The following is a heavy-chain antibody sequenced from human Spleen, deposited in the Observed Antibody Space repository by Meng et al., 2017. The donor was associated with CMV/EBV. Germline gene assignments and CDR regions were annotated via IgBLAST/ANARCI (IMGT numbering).Heavy chain of an antibody. CDR1: GFIFDDYT. CDR2: ISSSSSYI. D-gene: IGHD2-8*01. J-gene: IGHJ4*02. V-gene: IGHV3-21*01. Sequence: GGSLRLSCAASGFIFDDYTMHWVRQVPGKGLEWVSSISSSSSYIYYADSVKGRFTISRDNAKNSLYLQMSSLRAEDTAVYYCARAQVYYFDSWGQGTLVTVSS. CDR3: ARAQVYYFDS.